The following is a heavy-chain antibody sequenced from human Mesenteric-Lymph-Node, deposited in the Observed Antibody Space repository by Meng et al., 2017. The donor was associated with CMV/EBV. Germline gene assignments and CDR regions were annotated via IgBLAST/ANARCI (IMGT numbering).Heavy chain of an antibody. CDR2: LSNDGSDN. V-gene: IGHV3-30*04. D-gene: IGHD2-2*01. J-gene: IGHJ4*02. Sequence: GGSLRLSCAASGFTFSTYTMHWVRQAPGKGLEWVAVLSNDGSDNSYADSVKGRFTISRDNSENTLYLQMNSLKAEDTAVYYCTKGLCTSTSCSSDYWGQGTLVTVSS. CDR3: TKGLCTSTSCSSDY. CDR1: GFTFSTYT.